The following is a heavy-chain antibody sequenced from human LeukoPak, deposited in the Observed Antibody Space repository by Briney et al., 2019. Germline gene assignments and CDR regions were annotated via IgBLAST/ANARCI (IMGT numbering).Heavy chain of an antibody. CDR2: IYYSGST. D-gene: IGHD3-22*01. Sequence: SETLSLTCTVSGGSISSGDYYWSRIRQPPGKGLEWIGYIYYSGSTYYNPSLKSRVTISVDTSKNQFSLKLSSVTAADTAVYYCARDLKSYADFASYYDSSGFNAFDIWGQGTMVTVSS. J-gene: IGHJ3*02. V-gene: IGHV4-30-4*01. CDR3: ARDLKSYADFASYYDSSGFNAFDI. CDR1: GGSISSGDYY.